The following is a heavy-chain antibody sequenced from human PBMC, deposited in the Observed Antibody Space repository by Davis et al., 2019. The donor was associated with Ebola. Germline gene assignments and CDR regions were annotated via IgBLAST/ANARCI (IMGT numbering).Heavy chain of an antibody. V-gene: IGHV3-33*01. Sequence: PGGSLRLSCAASGFTFSSYGMHWVRQAPGKGLEWVAVIWYDGSNKYYADSVKGRFTISRDNSKNTLYLQMNSLRAEDTAVYYCAREFRYSSSRYGYYFDYWGQGTLVTVSS. CDR1: GFTFSSYG. CDR3: AREFRYSSSRYGYYFDY. D-gene: IGHD6-13*01. CDR2: IWYDGSNK. J-gene: IGHJ4*02.